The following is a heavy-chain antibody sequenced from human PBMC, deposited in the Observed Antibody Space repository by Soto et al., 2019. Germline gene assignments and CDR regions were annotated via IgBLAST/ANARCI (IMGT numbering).Heavy chain of an antibody. Sequence: EVQLLESGGGLVQPGGSVRLSCAASGFTFSSYAMSWVRQAPGKGLEWVSAISGSGGSTYYADSVKGRFTISRDNSKNTLYLQMNSLRAEDTAVYYCAKEGGMGQELLPPPYYYYYGMDVWGQGTTVTVSS. J-gene: IGHJ6*02. CDR2: ISGSGGST. CDR1: GFTFSSYA. D-gene: IGHD1-26*01. CDR3: AKEGGMGQELLPPPYYYYYGMDV. V-gene: IGHV3-23*01.